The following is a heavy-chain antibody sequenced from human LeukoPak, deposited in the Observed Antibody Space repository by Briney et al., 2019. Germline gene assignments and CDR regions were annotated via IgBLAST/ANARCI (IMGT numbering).Heavy chain of an antibody. CDR1: GGSISSYY. CDR2: IYYSGST. Sequence: PSETLSLTCSVSGGSISSYYWSWLRQPPGKGLEWIGYIYYSGSTNYNPSLKSRVTISVDTSKNQFSLKLSSVTAADTAVYYCARAYCSGGSCFDYWGQGTLVTVSS. D-gene: IGHD2-15*01. V-gene: IGHV4-59*01. CDR3: ARAYCSGGSCFDY. J-gene: IGHJ4*02.